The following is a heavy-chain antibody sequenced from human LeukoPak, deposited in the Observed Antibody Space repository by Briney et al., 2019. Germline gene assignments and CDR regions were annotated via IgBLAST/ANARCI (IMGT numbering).Heavy chain of an antibody. V-gene: IGHV1-8*01. J-gene: IGHJ3*02. D-gene: IGHD3-10*01. Sequence: GASVKVSCKASGYTFTSYDINWVRQATGQGLEWMGWMNPNSGNTGYAQKFQGRVTMTRNTSISTAYMELSSLRSEDTAVYYCARARRITMVRGYAFDIWGQGTMVTVSS. CDR1: GYTFTSYD. CDR3: ARARRITMVRGYAFDI. CDR2: MNPNSGNT.